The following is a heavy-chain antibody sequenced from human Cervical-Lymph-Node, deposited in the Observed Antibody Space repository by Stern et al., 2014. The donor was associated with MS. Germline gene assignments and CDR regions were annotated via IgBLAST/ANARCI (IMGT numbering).Heavy chain of an antibody. CDR2: ISYDGTNK. Sequence: QLVQSGGGVVQPGRSLRLSCAASGFTFGRYGMHWVRQAPGKGLEWVAVISYDGTNKYYADSVKGRFTISRDNSKNTLYLQMNSLRNEDTAVYYCANSSYSSSSYNWFDPWGQGTQVTVSS. V-gene: IGHV3-30*18. CDR3: ANSSYSSSSYNWFDP. J-gene: IGHJ5*02. D-gene: IGHD6-6*01. CDR1: GFTFGRYG.